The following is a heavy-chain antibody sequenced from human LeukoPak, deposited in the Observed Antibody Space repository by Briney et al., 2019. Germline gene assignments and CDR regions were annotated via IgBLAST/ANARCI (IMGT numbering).Heavy chain of an antibody. Sequence: SETLSLTCTVSGGSISSSSYYWGWIRQPPGKGLEWIGSIYYSGSTYYNPSLKSRVTISVDTSKNQFSLKLSSVTAADTAVYYCARETYYDYVWGSYRYSAFDYWGQGTLVTVS. J-gene: IGHJ4*02. CDR2: IYYSGST. CDR3: ARETYYDYVWGSYRYSAFDY. CDR1: GGSISSSSYY. D-gene: IGHD3-16*02. V-gene: IGHV4-39*07.